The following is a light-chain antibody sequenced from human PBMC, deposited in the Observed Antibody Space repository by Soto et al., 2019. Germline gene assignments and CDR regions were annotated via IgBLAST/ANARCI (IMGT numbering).Light chain of an antibody. CDR1: SGDVGGYNY. CDR2: EVT. J-gene: IGLJ1*01. V-gene: IGLV2-14*01. Sequence: LTQPASVSGSPGQSITISCTGSSGDVGGYNYVSWYQQHPGKAPKLIIYEVTNRPSGVSNCFSASKSGNTASLTISGLQAEDEAYYYCSSYTNTDTLVVFGTGTKVTVL. CDR3: SSYTNTDTLVV.